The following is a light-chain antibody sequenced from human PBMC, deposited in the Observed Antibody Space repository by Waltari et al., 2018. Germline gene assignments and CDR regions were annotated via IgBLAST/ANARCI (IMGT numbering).Light chain of an antibody. CDR3: QQYDISPLT. CDR2: GAS. J-gene: IGKJ4*01. CDR1: QTVRTTY. V-gene: IGKV3-20*01. Sequence: IVLTQSPRTLSLSPGERATLPCRASQTVRTTYFAWYQQKPGQAPTLLIYGASSRATGIPDRFSGSGSGADFSLTISSLEPEDFAVYYCQQYDISPLTFGGGTKVEIK.